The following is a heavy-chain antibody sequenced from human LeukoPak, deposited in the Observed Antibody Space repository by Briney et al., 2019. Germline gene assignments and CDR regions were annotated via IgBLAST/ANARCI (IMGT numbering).Heavy chain of an antibody. CDR1: GFTFSSYA. Sequence: GGSLRLSCAASGFTFSSYATSWVRQAPGKGLEWVSAISGSGGSTYYADSVKGRFTISRDNSKNTLYLQMNSLRAEDTAVYYCAKHDGAAVAGIFDYWGQGTLVTVSS. CDR2: ISGSGGST. D-gene: IGHD6-19*01. J-gene: IGHJ4*02. V-gene: IGHV3-23*01. CDR3: AKHDGAAVAGIFDY.